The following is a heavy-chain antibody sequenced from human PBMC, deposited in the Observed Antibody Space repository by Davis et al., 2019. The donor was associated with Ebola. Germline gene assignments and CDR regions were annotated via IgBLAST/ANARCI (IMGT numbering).Heavy chain of an antibody. Sequence: GESLKISCAASGFTFSISGMHWVRQAPGKGLEWVAFIRTDGSVKYYADSLKGRFTISRDYSKNTLSLQMNSLKTEDTAVYYCFTEGGDNHPPYWGQGTLVTVSS. V-gene: IGHV3-30*02. CDR1: GFTFSISG. CDR3: FTEGGDNHPPY. D-gene: IGHD1-14*01. CDR2: IRTDGSVK. J-gene: IGHJ4*02.